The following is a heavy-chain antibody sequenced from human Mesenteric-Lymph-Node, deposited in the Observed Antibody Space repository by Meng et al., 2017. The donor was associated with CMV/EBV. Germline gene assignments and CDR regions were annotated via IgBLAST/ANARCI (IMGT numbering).Heavy chain of an antibody. Sequence: GESLKISCVASGFTFSSYWMYWVRQAPGKGLVWVSVIYSGGSTYYADSVKGRFTISRDNSKNTLSLQMNSLRAEDTAVYYCARDLMGYSGWYYFDYWGQGTLVTVSS. CDR3: ARDLMGYSGWYYFDY. J-gene: IGHJ4*02. V-gene: IGHV3-66*01. CDR1: GFTFSSYW. CDR2: IYSGGST. D-gene: IGHD6-19*01.